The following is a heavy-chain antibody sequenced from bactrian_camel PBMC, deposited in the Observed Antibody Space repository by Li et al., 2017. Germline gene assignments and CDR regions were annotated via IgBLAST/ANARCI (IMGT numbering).Heavy chain of an antibody. CDR2: IHSDGTT. Sequence: HVQLVESGGGSVQAGGSLRLSCAASGHTVSTYCLAWFRQAPGKEREGAAVIHSDGTTKYADSVKGRFTISRDNAKNTVYLQMNSLKSEDTALYYCATAPSGVEYEFAYWGQGTQVTVS. J-gene: IGHJ4*01. CDR3: ATAPSGVEYEFAY. V-gene: IGHV3S53*01. D-gene: IGHD3*01. CDR1: GHTVSTYC.